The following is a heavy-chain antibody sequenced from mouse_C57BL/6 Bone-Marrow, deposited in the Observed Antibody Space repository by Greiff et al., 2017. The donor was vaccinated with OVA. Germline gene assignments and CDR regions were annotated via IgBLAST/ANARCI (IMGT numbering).Heavy chain of an antibody. CDR2: IRLKSDNYAT. CDR3: TGPITTVVAPYFDV. CDR1: GFTFSNYW. Sequence: DVQLQESGGGLVQPGGSMKLSCVASGFTFSNYWMNWVRQSPEKGLEWVAQIRLKSDNYATHYAESVKGRFTISRDDSKSSVYLQMNNLRAEDTGIYYCTGPITTVVAPYFDVWGTGTTVTVSS. V-gene: IGHV6-3*01. D-gene: IGHD1-1*01. J-gene: IGHJ1*03.